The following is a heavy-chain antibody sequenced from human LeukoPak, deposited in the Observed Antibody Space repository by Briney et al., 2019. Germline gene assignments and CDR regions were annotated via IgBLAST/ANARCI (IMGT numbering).Heavy chain of an antibody. J-gene: IGHJ4*02. Sequence: PGGSLRLSCAASGLTFTSHTMNWVRQAPGKGLEWVSSISTSSGSISYADSVKGRFTISRDNARNSLYLQMNSLRVGDTAIYYCAKDRSSTTSCSNYWGRGTLVTVSS. CDR1: GLTFTSHT. CDR2: ISTSSGSI. CDR3: AKDRSSTTSCSNY. V-gene: IGHV3-21*04. D-gene: IGHD2-2*01.